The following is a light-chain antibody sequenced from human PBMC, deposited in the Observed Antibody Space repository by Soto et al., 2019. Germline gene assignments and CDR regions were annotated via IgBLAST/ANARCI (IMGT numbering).Light chain of an antibody. V-gene: IGLV2-11*01. CDR2: AVT. CDR1: SSDVGAYTS. Sequence: QSALTQPRSVSGSPGQSVTISCTGTSSDVGAYTSVSWYQQHPGKAPKLMIYAVTERPSGVPDRFSASKSGNTASLTISGLQAEDEADYYCCSYADSYTYVFGAGTKVTVL. CDR3: CSYADSYTYV. J-gene: IGLJ1*01.